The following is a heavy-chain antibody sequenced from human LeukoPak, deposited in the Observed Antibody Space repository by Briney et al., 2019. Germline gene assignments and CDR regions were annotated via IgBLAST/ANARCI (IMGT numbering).Heavy chain of an antibody. V-gene: IGHV4-59*11. D-gene: IGHD1-1*01. Sequence: PSETLSLTCTVSGGSINTHYWTWFRQPPGKGLEWIGYIYYTGSTSFNSSLKSRVDLSIDTSKNQFSLKVNSVTTADTAVYYCARESTKLTHPYFDYWGQGILVTVSS. CDR2: IYYTGST. CDR1: GGSINTHY. J-gene: IGHJ4*02. CDR3: ARESTKLTHPYFDY.